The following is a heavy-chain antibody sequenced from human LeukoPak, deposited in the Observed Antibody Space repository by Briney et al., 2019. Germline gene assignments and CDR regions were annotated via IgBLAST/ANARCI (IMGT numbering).Heavy chain of an antibody. D-gene: IGHD3-9*01. CDR3: ATLRYFDWSDY. Sequence: RGSLSLSCAASGFTFSRYWMHSVRQAPGTGLVGVSLINSDGSSTSYADSVKGRITISRDNAKNTLYLQMNSRRAEDTAVYYCATLRYFDWSDYWGQGTLVTVSS. CDR1: GFTFSRYW. J-gene: IGHJ4*02. V-gene: IGHV3-74*01. CDR2: INSDGSST.